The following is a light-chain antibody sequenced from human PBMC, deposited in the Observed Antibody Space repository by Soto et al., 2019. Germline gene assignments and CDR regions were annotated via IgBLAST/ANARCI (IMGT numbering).Light chain of an antibody. CDR1: SSDVGEENY. CDR3: AAWDASLNGVV. CDR2: EVS. J-gene: IGLJ2*01. V-gene: IGLV2-8*01. Sequence: QSALTQPPSASGSPGQSVTITCSGTSSDVGEENYVSWYQQHPGKVPKLILYEVSKRPSGVPDRFSGSRSGNTASLTVSGLQAEDEADYYCAAWDASLNGVVFGGGTKLTVL.